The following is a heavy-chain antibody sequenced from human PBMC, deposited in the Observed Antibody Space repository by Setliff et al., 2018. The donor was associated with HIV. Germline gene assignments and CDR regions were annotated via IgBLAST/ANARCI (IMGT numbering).Heavy chain of an antibody. Sequence: SETLSLTCAVSGGSINGSNWWSWVRQPPGKGLEWIGEIYHSGSTNYNPSLKSRVTISVDKSNNQFSLKMNYVTAADAAVYYCATVTMVRRIGVYHMDVWGKGTPVTVSS. D-gene: IGHD3-10*01. CDR1: GGSINGSNW. CDR2: IYHSGST. J-gene: IGHJ6*03. V-gene: IGHV4-4*02. CDR3: ATVTMVRRIGVYHMDV.